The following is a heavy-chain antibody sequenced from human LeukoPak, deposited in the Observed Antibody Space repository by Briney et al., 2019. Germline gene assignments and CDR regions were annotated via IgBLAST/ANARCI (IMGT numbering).Heavy chain of an antibody. CDR3: ARDPPTDYNYFDY. Sequence: GRSLRLSRAPSGLTFRRYTMNWVRQAPRTGLESVSSISSSSSYIYYADSVKGRFTISRDNAKNSLYLQMNSLRAEDTAVYYCARDPPTDYNYFDYWGQGTLVTVSS. V-gene: IGHV3-21*01. J-gene: IGHJ4*02. CDR1: GLTFRRYT. D-gene: IGHD4-11*01. CDR2: ISSSSSYI.